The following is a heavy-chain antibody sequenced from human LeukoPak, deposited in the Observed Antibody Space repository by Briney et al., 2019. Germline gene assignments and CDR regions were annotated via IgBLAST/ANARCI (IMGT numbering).Heavy chain of an antibody. CDR3: ARVRITSIRRDYYMDV. Sequence: PSETLSLTCAVYGRSFSGHYWSWIRQPPGKGLEWIGEINHSGSTNYNPSLKSRVTISVDTSKNQFSLKLRSVTAADTAVYYCARVRITSIRRDYYMDVWGKGTTAIVSS. CDR2: INHSGST. D-gene: IGHD3-10*01. J-gene: IGHJ6*03. V-gene: IGHV4-34*01. CDR1: GRSFSGHY.